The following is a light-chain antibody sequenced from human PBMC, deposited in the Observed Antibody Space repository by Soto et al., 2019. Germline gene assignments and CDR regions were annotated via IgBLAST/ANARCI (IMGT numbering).Light chain of an antibody. CDR2: DVN. V-gene: IGLV2-14*01. Sequence: QSVLTQPPSASGSPGQSVTISCTGTNSDVGGYNYVSWYQQHPGKAPKLIIYDVNDRPSGVSIRFSGSKSDNTASLTISGLQPEDEADYHCSSYTTSNTRQIVFGTGTKVTVL. CDR1: NSDVGGYNY. CDR3: SSYTTSNTRQIV. J-gene: IGLJ1*01.